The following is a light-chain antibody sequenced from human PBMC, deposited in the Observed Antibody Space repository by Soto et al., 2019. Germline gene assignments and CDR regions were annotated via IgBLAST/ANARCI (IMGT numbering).Light chain of an antibody. CDR1: QSISSY. CDR2: AAS. CDR3: QQSYSQDT. J-gene: IGKJ2*01. V-gene: IGKV1-39*01. Sequence: DIQMTQSPSSLSASVGDRVTITCRASQSISSYLNWYQQKPGKAPKLLIYAASSLQSGVPSRFSGSGSGTDFTLTISSLQPEDFANYYCQQSYSQDTFGQGTKLEI.